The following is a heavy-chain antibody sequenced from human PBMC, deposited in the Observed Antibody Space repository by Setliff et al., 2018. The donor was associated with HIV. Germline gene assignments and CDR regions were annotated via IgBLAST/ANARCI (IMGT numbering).Heavy chain of an antibody. D-gene: IGHD2-15*01. V-gene: IGHV1-69*02. CDR1: GGTFSDYT. J-gene: IGHJ3*02. CDR3: ARSDCSSVRCYLGHAFEI. Sequence: SVKVSCKASGGTFSDYTVNWVRQAPGQGLEWMGRIIPIIGIENNAQKFQGRVTITADKSTSTAYMELNSLRSDDTAIYYCARSDCSSVRCYLGHAFEIWGQGTMVTVSS. CDR2: IIPIIGIE.